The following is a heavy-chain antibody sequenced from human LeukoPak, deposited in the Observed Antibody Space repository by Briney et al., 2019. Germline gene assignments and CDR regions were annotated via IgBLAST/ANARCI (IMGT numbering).Heavy chain of an antibody. D-gene: IGHD5-18*01. Sequence: PGRSLRLSCAASGFTFSSYAMHWVRQAPGKGLEWVAVISYDGSNKYYADSVKGRFTISRDNSKNTLYLQMNSLRAEDTAVYYCARDWGYSYGSSDYWGQGTLVTVSS. CDR3: ARDWGYSYGSSDY. J-gene: IGHJ4*02. V-gene: IGHV3-30-3*01. CDR2: ISYDGSNK. CDR1: GFTFSSYA.